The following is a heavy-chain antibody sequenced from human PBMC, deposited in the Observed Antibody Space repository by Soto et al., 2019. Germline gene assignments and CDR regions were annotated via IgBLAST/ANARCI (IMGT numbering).Heavy chain of an antibody. V-gene: IGHV3-21*01. Sequence: PGGSLRLSCAASGFTFSNSIINWVRQAPGQGLEWVSSISGSSDFLYYADSVKGRFTISRDTATNSLYLQMNSLRAEDTAVYCCATSTWYAFDIWGQGTMVTVSS. D-gene: IGHD6-13*01. CDR3: ATSTWYAFDI. J-gene: IGHJ3*02. CDR2: ISGSSDFL. CDR1: GFTFSNSI.